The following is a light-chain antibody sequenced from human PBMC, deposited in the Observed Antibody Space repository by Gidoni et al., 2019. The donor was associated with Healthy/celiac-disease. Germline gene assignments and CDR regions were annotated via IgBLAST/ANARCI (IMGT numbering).Light chain of an antibody. V-gene: IGKV4-1*01. CDR1: QSVLYSSNNKNY. J-gene: IGKJ4*01. CDR3: QQYYSTPLT. CDR2: WAS. Sequence: DIVMPQAPDSLAVSPGERATINCKSSQSVLYSSNNKNYLAWYQQKPGQPPKLLIYWASTREAGVPDRFSGSGSGTDFTLTISSLQAEYVAVYYCQQYYSTPLTFGGGTKVEIK.